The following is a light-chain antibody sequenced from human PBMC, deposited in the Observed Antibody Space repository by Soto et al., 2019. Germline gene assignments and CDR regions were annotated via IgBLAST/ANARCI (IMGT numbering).Light chain of an antibody. Sequence: QAVVTQPPSASGTPGQRVTISCAGSRSNIGGNTVNWYRLLPGTAPKLLIYSNNQRPSGVPDRFSGSKSGTSASLAISGLQSEDEADYYCAAWDDSLNAWVFGGGTKLTVL. CDR3: AAWDDSLNAWV. CDR2: SNN. CDR1: RSNIGGNT. J-gene: IGLJ3*02. V-gene: IGLV1-44*01.